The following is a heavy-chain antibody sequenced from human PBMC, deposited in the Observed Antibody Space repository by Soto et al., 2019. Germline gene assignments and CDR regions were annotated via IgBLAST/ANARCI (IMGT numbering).Heavy chain of an antibody. J-gene: IGHJ6*02. CDR2: IIPIFGTA. D-gene: IGHD1-1*01. Sequence: QVQLVQSGAEVKKPGSSVKVSCKASGGTFSSDAISWVQQAPGQGLEWMGGIIPIFGTANYAQKFQGRVTITADESTSTAYMELSSLRSEDTAVYDCARDRGDNWIGTYYFYVMDVWGQGTTVTVSS. V-gene: IGHV1-69*12. CDR3: ARDRGDNWIGTYYFYVMDV. CDR1: GGTFSSDA.